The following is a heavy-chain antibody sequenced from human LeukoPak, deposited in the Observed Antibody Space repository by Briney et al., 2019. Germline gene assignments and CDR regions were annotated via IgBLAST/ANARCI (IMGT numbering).Heavy chain of an antibody. CDR1: GFTFSRYS. D-gene: IGHD2-2*01. V-gene: IGHV3-21*01. CDR3: ARDPPLGSCSTVSCPHLDY. Sequence: GGSLRLSCAASGFTFSRYSMNWVRQAPGKGLEWVSSISSSSSFIYYADSVKGRFTISRDNAKNSLYLQMNSLRAEDTAVYYCARDPPLGSCSTVSCPHLDYWGQGTLVTVSS. J-gene: IGHJ4*02. CDR2: ISSSSSFI.